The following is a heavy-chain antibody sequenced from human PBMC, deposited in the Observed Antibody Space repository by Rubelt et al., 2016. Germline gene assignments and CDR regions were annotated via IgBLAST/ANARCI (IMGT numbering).Heavy chain of an antibody. V-gene: IGHV3-33*08. CDR3: TFFDY. J-gene: IGHJ4*02. CDR2: IWYDGSDE. Sequence: PGGSLRLSCAASGFTVSTNFMNWVRQAPGKGLEWVAVIWYDGSDEYYADSVKGRFTISRDNSKNMLYLQMNNLRVEDTALYYCTFFDYWGQGTLVTVSS. CDR1: GFTVSTNF.